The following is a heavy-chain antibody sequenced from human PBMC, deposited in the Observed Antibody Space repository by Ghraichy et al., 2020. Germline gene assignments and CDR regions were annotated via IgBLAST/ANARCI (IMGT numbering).Heavy chain of an antibody. D-gene: IGHD5-24*01. J-gene: IGHJ4*02. CDR1: GFTFSSYG. CDR2: IRYDGSNK. Sequence: GGSLRISCAASGFTFSSYGMHWVRQAPGKGLEWVAFIRYDGSNKYYADSVKGRFTISRDNSKNTLYLQMNSLRAEDTAVYYCAKDRLQLRGVDYWGQGTLVTVSS. V-gene: IGHV3-30*02. CDR3: AKDRLQLRGVDY.